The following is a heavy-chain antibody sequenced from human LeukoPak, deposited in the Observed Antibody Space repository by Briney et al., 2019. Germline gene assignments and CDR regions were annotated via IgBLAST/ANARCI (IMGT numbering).Heavy chain of an antibody. Sequence: SETLSLTCTVSGGSISSYYWSWIRQPPGKGLECIGYIYYSGSTNYNPSLKSRVTISVDTSKNQFSLKLSSVTAADTAVYYCARGRDYGDYVWGQGTLVTVSS. CDR2: IYYSGST. CDR1: GGSISSYY. J-gene: IGHJ4*02. CDR3: ARGRDYGDYV. V-gene: IGHV4-59*12. D-gene: IGHD4-17*01.